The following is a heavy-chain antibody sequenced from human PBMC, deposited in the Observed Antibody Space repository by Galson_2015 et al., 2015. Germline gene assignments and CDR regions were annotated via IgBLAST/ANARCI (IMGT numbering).Heavy chain of an antibody. CDR2: ISYDGSNK. CDR3: AKDLHSGSWYSAFDI. J-gene: IGHJ3*02. CDR1: GFTFSSYG. D-gene: IGHD6-13*01. Sequence: SLRLSCAASGFTFSSYGMHWVRQAPGKGLEWVAVISYDGSNKYYADSVKGRFTISRDNSKNTLYLQMNSLRAEDTAVYYCAKDLHSGSWYSAFDIWGQGTMVTVSS. V-gene: IGHV3-30*18.